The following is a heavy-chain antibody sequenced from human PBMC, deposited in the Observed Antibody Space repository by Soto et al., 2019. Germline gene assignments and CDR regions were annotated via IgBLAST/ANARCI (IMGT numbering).Heavy chain of an antibody. Sequence: LRLSCTASGFTFSHYNMYWVRQPPGKGLEWVAAISYDGDSEYYADSVKGRFTISRDNSKTTLYLHMSSLRAEDTAVYYCARDYGDYAGTGYWGQGTLVTVSS. CDR2: ISYDGDSE. D-gene: IGHD4-17*01. J-gene: IGHJ4*02. CDR3: ARDYGDYAGTGY. V-gene: IGHV3-30-3*01. CDR1: GFTFSHYN.